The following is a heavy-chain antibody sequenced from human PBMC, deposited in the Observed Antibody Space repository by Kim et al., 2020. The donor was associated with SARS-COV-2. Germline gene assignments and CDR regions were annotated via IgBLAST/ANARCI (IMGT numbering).Heavy chain of an antibody. CDR3: ARGYYP. D-gene: IGHD3-10*01. Sequence: NTNTGNPTYAPSFTGRFVFSLDTSVSTAYLQISSLKAEDTAVYYCARGYYPWGQGTLVTVSS. J-gene: IGHJ5*02. V-gene: IGHV7-4-1*02. CDR2: NTNTGNP.